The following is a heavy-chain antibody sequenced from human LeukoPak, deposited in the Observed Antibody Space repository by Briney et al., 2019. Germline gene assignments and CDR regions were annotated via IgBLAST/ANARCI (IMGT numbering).Heavy chain of an antibody. CDR2: IYSGGST. D-gene: IGHD3-10*01. Sequence: GGSLRLSCAASGFTVSSNYMSWVRQAPGKGLEWVSVIYSGGSTYYADSVKGRFTISRDNSKNTLYLQMSSLRAEDTAVYYCARDRWYGAYYFDYWGQGTLVTVSS. CDR3: ARDRWYGAYYFDY. J-gene: IGHJ4*02. CDR1: GFTVSSNY. V-gene: IGHV3-66*01.